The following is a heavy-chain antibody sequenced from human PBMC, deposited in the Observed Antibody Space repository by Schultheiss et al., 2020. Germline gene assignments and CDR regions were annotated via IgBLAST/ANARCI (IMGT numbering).Heavy chain of an antibody. V-gene: IGHV4-39*07. J-gene: IGHJ6*03. Sequence: SETLSLTCTVSGGSISSSSYYWSWIRQPPGKGLEWIGEINHSGSTNYNPSLKSRVTISVDKSKNQFSLKLSSVTAADTAVYYCARDCSTSCYRSFYYYYYYMDVWGKGTTVTVSS. CDR3: ARDCSTSCYRSFYYYYYYMDV. D-gene: IGHD2-2*01. CDR2: INHSGST. CDR1: GGSISSSSYY.